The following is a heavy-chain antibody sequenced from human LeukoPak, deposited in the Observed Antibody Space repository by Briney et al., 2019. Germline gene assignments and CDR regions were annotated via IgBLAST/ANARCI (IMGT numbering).Heavy chain of an antibody. CDR1: GYTFTSYG. D-gene: IGHD5-18*01. CDR3: ARVPRIQLWFHYFDY. Sequence: GASVKVSCKASGYTFTSYGISWVRQAPGQGLEWMGWISAYNGNTNYAQRLQGRVTMTTDTSTSTAYMELRSLRSDDTAVYYCARVPRIQLWFHYFDYWGQGTLVTVSS. V-gene: IGHV1-18*01. J-gene: IGHJ4*02. CDR2: ISAYNGNT.